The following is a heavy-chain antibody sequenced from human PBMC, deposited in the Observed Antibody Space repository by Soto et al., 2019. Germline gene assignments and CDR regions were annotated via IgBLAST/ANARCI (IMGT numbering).Heavy chain of an antibody. CDR3: AGRSLGFWSGYTKSDNWFDP. CDR1: GGSISSYY. J-gene: IGHJ5*02. V-gene: IGHV4-59*01. Sequence: SETLSLTCTVSGGSISSYYWSWIRQPPGKGLEWIGYIYYSGSTNYNPSLKSRVTISVDTSKNQFSLKLSSVTAADTAVYYCAGRSLGFWSGYTKSDNWFDPWGQGTLVTVSS. CDR2: IYYSGST. D-gene: IGHD3-3*01.